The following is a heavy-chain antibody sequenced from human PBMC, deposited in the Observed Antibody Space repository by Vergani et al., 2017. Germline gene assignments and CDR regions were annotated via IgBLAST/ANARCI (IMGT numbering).Heavy chain of an antibody. CDR2: IYPGDSDT. CDR3: ARHRGWGLVVVAATPWYYYYGMDV. V-gene: IGHV5-51*01. D-gene: IGHD2-15*01. J-gene: IGHJ6*02. Sequence: EVQLVQSGAEVKKPGESLKISCKGSGYSFTSYWIGWVRQMPGKGLEWMGIIYPGDSDTRYSPSFQGQVTISADKSISTAYLQWSSLKASDTAMYYRARHRGWGLVVVAATPWYYYYGMDVWGQGTTVTVSS. CDR1: GYSFTSYW.